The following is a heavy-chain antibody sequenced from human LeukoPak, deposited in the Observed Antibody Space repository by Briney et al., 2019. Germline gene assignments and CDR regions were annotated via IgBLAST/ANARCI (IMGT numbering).Heavy chain of an antibody. CDR1: GFSFNTCT. CDR2: IRSSGSPI. CDR3: VRDPDALDF. Sequence: GGSLRLSCSASGFSFNTCTMHWVRQAPGKGLEWVAYIRSSGSPIYYADSVKGRFTISRDNAKNSLYLQMNSLRDEDTAVYYCVRDPDALDFWGQGTPVTVSS. V-gene: IGHV3-48*02. J-gene: IGHJ4*02.